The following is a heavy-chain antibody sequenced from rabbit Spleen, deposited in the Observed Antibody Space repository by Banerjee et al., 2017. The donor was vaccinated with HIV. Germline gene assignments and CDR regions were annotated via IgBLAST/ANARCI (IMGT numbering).Heavy chain of an antibody. V-gene: IGHV1S40*01. Sequence: VESGGGLVKPGASLTLICTASGFSFSSGYDMSWVRQAPGKGLEWIACINAVTGKAVYASWTKGRFTFSKTSSTTVTLQMTSLTAADTATYFCARSGYVGGDYTWDLWGPGTLVTVS. CDR3: ARSGYVGGDYTWDL. J-gene: IGHJ4*01. D-gene: IGHD1-1*01. CDR2: INAVTGKA. CDR1: GFSFSSGYD.